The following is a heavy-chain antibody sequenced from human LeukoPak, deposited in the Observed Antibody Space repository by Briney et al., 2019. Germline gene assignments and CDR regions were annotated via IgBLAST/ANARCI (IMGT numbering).Heavy chain of an antibody. Sequence: SETLSLTCSVSGASFSTNYWSWIRQPPGRGLEWIRYVFDSESTNHNPSLKSRVTISVDTSTKQFSQRLSSVTAADTAVYYCARLYQQSKWKYYYYYMDVWGKGTAVTVSS. D-gene: IGHD1-1*01. J-gene: IGHJ6*03. V-gene: IGHV4-59*01. CDR2: VFDSEST. CDR1: GASFSTNY. CDR3: ARLYQQSKWKYYYYYMDV.